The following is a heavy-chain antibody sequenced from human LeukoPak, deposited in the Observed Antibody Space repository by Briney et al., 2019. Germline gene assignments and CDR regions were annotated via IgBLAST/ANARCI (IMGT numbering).Heavy chain of an antibody. V-gene: IGHV1-18*01. Sequence: ASVKVSCKASGYTFTSFGISWVRQAPGQGLEWMGWINTYDGSTKYAQKLQNRVTMTTDTSTNTAYMELGSLSSDDAAVYYCVRDIYYYDTTDPKIRSDYWGQGTLVTVSS. CDR3: VRDIYYYDTTDPKIRSDY. J-gene: IGHJ4*02. D-gene: IGHD3-22*01. CDR2: INTYDGST. CDR1: GYTFTSFG.